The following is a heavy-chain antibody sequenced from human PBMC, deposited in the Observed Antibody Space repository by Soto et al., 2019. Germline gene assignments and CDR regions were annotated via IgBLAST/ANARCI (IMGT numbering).Heavy chain of an antibody. J-gene: IGHJ4*02. V-gene: IGHV4-34*01. D-gene: IGHD5-18*01. Sequence: VQLQQWGAGLLKPSETLSLTCAVFGGSFSGNYWSWIRQPPGKGLEWIGEITHDGNTNYNPSLKSRVTLSVDTSKNQFSLRLSSVTAADTAVYYCARGMDPAKTGYWGQGTLVTVSS. CDR1: GGSFSGNY. CDR3: ARGMDPAKTGY. CDR2: ITHDGNT.